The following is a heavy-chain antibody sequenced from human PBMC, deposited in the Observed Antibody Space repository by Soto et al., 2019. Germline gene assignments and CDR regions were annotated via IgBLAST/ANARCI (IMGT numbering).Heavy chain of an antibody. CDR2: IYHSGST. CDR3: ARENNVLPGGYFDY. D-gene: IGHD3-10*01. V-gene: IGHV4-30-2*01. CDR1: GGSISSGDYY. Sequence: SETLSLTCTVSGGSISSGDYYWSWIRQPPGKGLEWIGYIYHSGSTYYNPSLKSRVTISVDRSKNQFSLKLSSVTAADMAVYYCARENNVLPGGYFDYWGQGTLVTVSS. J-gene: IGHJ4*02.